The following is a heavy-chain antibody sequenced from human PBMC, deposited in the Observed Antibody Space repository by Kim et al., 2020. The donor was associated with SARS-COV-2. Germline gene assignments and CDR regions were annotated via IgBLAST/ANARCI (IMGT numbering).Heavy chain of an antibody. V-gene: IGHV3-7*01. CDR3: ARDAWAQRGTDGFDY. D-gene: IGHD7-27*01. CDR2: INQDGSEK. CDR1: GFDFSTSW. Sequence: GGSLRLSCAASGFDFSTSWMHWVRQAPGKGLEWVANINQDGSEKKYVDSVKGRFTISRDNAKNSVYLQMNSLRVEDSAVYYCARDAWAQRGTDGFDYWGQGTLVTVPS. J-gene: IGHJ4*02.